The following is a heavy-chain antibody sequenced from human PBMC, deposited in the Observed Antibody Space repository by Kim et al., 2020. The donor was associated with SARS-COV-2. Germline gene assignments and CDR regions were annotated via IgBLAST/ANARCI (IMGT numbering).Heavy chain of an antibody. J-gene: IGHJ4*02. Sequence: DSVKGRFTISRDNAKNSLYLQMNSLRDEDTAVYYCARAPGIAAAFYYFDYWGQGTLVTVSS. CDR3: ARAPGIAAAFYYFDY. D-gene: IGHD6-13*01. V-gene: IGHV3-48*02.